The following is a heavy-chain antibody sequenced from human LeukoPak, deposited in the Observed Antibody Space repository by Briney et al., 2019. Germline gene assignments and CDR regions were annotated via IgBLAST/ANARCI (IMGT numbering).Heavy chain of an antibody. CDR2: IYHSGST. J-gene: IGHJ4*02. D-gene: IGHD3-3*01. Sequence: SRTLSLTCAVSGGSISSGGYSWSWIRQPPGKGLEWIGYIYHSGSTYYNPSLKSRVTISVDRSKNQFSLKLSSVTAADTAVYYCARVAFWSGYFYFDYWGQGTLVTVSS. V-gene: IGHV4-30-2*01. CDR3: ARVAFWSGYFYFDY. CDR1: GGSISSGGYS.